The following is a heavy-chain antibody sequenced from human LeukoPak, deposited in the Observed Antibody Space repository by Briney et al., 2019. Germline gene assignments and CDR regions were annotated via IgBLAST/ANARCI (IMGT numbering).Heavy chain of an antibody. CDR3: AKSRVSSWGAVDY. CDR1: GFIFSSHA. V-gene: IGHV3-23*01. Sequence: GGSLRLSCAASGFIFSSHAVNWVRQAPGKGLEWVSGVSGSGSSTFYADSVKGRFTISRDNSKNILYLQMNSLRVEDTAVYYCAKSRVSSWGAVDYWGQGTLLTVSS. CDR2: VSGSGSST. D-gene: IGHD6-13*01. J-gene: IGHJ4*02.